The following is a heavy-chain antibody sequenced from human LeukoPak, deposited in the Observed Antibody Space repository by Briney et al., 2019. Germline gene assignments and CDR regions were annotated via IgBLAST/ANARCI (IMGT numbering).Heavy chain of an antibody. CDR3: SRRFDC. Sequence: GESLRLSCAASGFTFSDYSMNWVRQAPGKGLEWVSYIDGSGDTIYYADSVKGRFTISRDNAKNLLDLQMNSLRDEDTAVYYCSRRFDCWGQGTLVTVSS. V-gene: IGHV3-48*02. J-gene: IGHJ4*02. CDR2: IDGSGDTI. CDR1: GFTFSDYS.